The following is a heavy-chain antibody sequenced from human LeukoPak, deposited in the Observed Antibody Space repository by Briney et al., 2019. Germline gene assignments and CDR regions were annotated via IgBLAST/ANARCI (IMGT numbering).Heavy chain of an antibody. Sequence: ASVKVSCKASGYTFTSYAMNWVRQAPGQGLEWMGWINTNTGNPTYAQGFTGRFVFSLDTSVSTTYLQISSLKAEDTAVYYCARDQGGYVYKGIDYWGQGTLVTVSP. D-gene: IGHD5-12*01. CDR1: GYTFTSYA. V-gene: IGHV7-4-1*02. J-gene: IGHJ4*02. CDR3: ARDQGGYVYKGIDY. CDR2: INTNTGNP.